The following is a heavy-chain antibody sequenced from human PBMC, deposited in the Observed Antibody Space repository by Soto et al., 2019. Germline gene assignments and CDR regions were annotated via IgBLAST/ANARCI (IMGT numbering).Heavy chain of an antibody. CDR2: IIPIFGTA. Sequence: QVQLVQPGAEVKKPGSSVKVSCKASGGTFSSYAISWVRQAPGQGLEWMGGIIPIFGTANYAQKFQGRVTITADESTSTAYMELSSLRSEDTAVYYCASRVFWSGHNYYYYGMDVWGQGTTVTVSS. V-gene: IGHV1-69*01. J-gene: IGHJ6*02. CDR1: GGTFSSYA. CDR3: ASRVFWSGHNYYYYGMDV. D-gene: IGHD3-3*01.